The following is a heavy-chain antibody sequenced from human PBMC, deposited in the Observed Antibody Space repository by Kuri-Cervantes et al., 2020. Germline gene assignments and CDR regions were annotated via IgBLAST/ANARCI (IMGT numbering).Heavy chain of an antibody. CDR1: GYTFTSFD. CDR3: ARMAGSSTSTTYYYYMDV. Sequence: ASVKVSCKASGYTFTSFDINWMRRATGQGLEWMGWMNPHSGHTGYAQNFQGRVTMTRNTSISTAYMEVSSLRSEDTAVYYCARMAGSSTSTTYYYYMDVWGKGTTVTVSS. D-gene: IGHD2-2*01. CDR2: MNPHSGHT. J-gene: IGHJ6*03. V-gene: IGHV1-8*01.